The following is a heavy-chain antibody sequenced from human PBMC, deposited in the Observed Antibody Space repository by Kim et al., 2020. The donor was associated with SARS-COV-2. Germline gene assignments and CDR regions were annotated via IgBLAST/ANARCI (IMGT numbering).Heavy chain of an antibody. V-gene: IGHV3-23*01. CDR3: AKGSRIAVAGRLTFDY. Sequence: VEGRFTISRDNSTNPLSLQLNSLGAEDTAVYYCAKGSRIAVAGRLTFDYWGQGTLVTVSS. J-gene: IGHJ4*02. D-gene: IGHD6-19*01.